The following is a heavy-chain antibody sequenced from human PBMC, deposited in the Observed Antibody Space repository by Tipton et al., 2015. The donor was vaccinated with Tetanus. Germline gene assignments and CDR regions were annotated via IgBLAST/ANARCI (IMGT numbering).Heavy chain of an antibody. J-gene: IGHJ4*02. D-gene: IGHD6-19*01. CDR3: ARLVKQWMVPEDY. CDR2: DSGNRGNT. Sequence: QSGPEVKRPGASVKVSCKASGYTFTNYGINWVRQAPGQGLEWIGWDSGNRGNTNYARKFQGRVTMTTDTSTNTAYLELRSLRSDDTAVYFCARLVKQWMVPEDYWGQGTLVPFSS. CDR1: GYTFTNYG. V-gene: IGHV1-18*01.